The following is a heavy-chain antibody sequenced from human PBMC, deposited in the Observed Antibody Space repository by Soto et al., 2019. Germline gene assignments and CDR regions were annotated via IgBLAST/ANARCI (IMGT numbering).Heavy chain of an antibody. CDR2: IYWDDDK. CDR1: GFSLSTSGVG. Sequence: QITLKDSGPTLVKPTQTLTLTCTLSGFSLSTSGVGVGWIRKPPGKALEWLALIYWDDDKRYSPSLKSRLTVSKDTSKNQVTMTMTNMDPVDTATYYCARSSGRFPSFDYWGQGTLVTVSS. V-gene: IGHV2-5*02. D-gene: IGHD1-26*01. J-gene: IGHJ4*02. CDR3: ARSSGRFPSFDY.